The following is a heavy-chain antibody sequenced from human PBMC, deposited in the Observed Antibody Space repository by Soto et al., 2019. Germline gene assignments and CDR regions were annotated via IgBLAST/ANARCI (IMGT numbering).Heavy chain of an antibody. CDR3: ARDNYATADAFDI. CDR2: IKQDGSEK. J-gene: IGHJ3*02. CDR1: GFTFSSYA. Sequence: GGSLRLSCAASGFTFSSYAMHWVRQAPGKGLEWVANIKQDGSEKYYVDSVKGRFTISRDNAKNSLYLQMNSLRAEDTAVYYCARDNYATADAFDIWGQGTMVTVSS. D-gene: IGHD4-4*01. V-gene: IGHV3-7*05.